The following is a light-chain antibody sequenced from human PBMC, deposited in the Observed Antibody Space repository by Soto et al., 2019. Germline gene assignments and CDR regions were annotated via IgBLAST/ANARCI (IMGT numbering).Light chain of an antibody. V-gene: IGLV1-51*01. Sequence: QSVLTQPPSVSAAPGQKVTISCSVSSSNIGNNYVSWYQQLPGTAPKLLIYDINKRPSGIPDRFSGSKSGTSATLGITGLQTVDEADYYCGTWDNSLSAYVFGNGTKVTVL. CDR3: GTWDNSLSAYV. CDR2: DIN. J-gene: IGLJ1*01. CDR1: SSNIGNNY.